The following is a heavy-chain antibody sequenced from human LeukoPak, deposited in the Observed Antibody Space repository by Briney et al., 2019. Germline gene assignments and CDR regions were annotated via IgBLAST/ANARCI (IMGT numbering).Heavy chain of an antibody. J-gene: IGHJ4*02. CDR2: ISAYNGNT. V-gene: IGHV1-18*01. Sequence: ASEKISRTALGYTLTRYGISWVCQAPGHGVEWMGWISAYNGNTNYAQKLQGRVTMTTDTSTSTAYMELRSLRSDDTAVYYCARDRNYYGSGSYSRLLVWGQGTLVTVSS. CDR1: GYTLTRYG. D-gene: IGHD3-10*01. CDR3: ARDRNYYGSGSYSRLLV.